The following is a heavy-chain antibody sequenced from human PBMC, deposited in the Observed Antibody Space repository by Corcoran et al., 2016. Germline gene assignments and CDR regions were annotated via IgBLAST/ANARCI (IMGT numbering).Heavy chain of an antibody. V-gene: IGHV3-30*18. Sequence: QVQLVESGGGVFQPGRSLRLSCAASGFTFITYGMHWVRQAPGKGLEWVTVISYDGSNKYYADSVKGRFTISRDNSKNTLYLQMNSLRVEDTAMYYCAKGGGGQWSGGAFNIWGQGTVVSVSS. CDR1: GFTFITYG. D-gene: IGHD2-8*01. CDR2: ISYDGSNK. J-gene: IGHJ3*02. CDR3: AKGGGGQWSGGAFNI.